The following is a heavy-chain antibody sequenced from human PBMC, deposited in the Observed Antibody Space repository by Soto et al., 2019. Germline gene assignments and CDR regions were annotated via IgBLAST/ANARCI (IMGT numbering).Heavy chain of an antibody. CDR1: GFSLSTSGAA. CDR2: IYWDGDK. Sequence: QINLIESGPTRVKPTQTLTLTGTYSGFSLSTSGAAVGWVRLPPGRALKWLALIYWDGDKRYNASLGNRLTITKDTSMNQVVLTLTNVDPADTATYYCAHRATMTIFGLMIDNGISFDPWGQGTRVIVSS. J-gene: IGHJ5*02. D-gene: IGHD3-3*01. CDR3: AHRATMTIFGLMIDNGISFDP. V-gene: IGHV2-5*02.